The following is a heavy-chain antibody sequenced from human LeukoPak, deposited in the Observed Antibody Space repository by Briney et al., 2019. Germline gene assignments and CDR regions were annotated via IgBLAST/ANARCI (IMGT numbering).Heavy chain of an antibody. CDR2: ISYDGSNK. CDR3: AKDRGVGAAYFDY. CDR1: GFTFSSYW. J-gene: IGHJ4*02. Sequence: GGSLRLSCAASGFTFSSYWMHWVRQAPGKGLEWVAVISYDGSNKYYADSVKGRFTISRDNSKNTLYLQMNSLRAEDTAVYYCAKDRGVGAAYFDYWGQGTLVTVSS. V-gene: IGHV3-30*18. D-gene: IGHD1-26*01.